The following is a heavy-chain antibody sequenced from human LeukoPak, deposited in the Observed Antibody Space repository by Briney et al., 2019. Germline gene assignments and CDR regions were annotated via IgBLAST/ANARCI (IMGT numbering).Heavy chain of an antibody. J-gene: IGHJ6*03. Sequence: SQTLSLTCAISGDSVSSNSAAWNWIRQSPSRGLEWLGRTYYRSKWYNDYAVSVKSRITINPDTSKNQFSLQLNSVTPEDTAVYYCAKDHTAARWEYYYYMDVWGKGTTVTVSS. CDR3: AKDHTAARWEYYYYMDV. CDR2: TYYRSKWYN. CDR1: GDSVSSNSAA. D-gene: IGHD1-26*01. V-gene: IGHV6-1*01.